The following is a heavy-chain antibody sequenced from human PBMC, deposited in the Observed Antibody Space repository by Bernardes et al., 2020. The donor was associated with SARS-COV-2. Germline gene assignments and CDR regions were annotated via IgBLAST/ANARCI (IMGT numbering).Heavy chain of an antibody. Sequence: VGSLRLSCVASGFNFDDYGMTWVRQAPGEGLEWLSAINWNGRSTGYASSVEGRFTISRDNAKNSLYLQMNSLGVEDTALYYCARVDYDTSGYPDYWGQGTLVTVSS. V-gene: IGHV3-20*04. J-gene: IGHJ4*02. CDR2: INWNGRST. D-gene: IGHD3-22*01. CDR3: ARVDYDTSGYPDY. CDR1: GFNFDDYG.